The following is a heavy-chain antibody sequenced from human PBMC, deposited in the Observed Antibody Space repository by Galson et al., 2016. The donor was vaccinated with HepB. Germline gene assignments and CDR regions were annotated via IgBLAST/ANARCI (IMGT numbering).Heavy chain of an antibody. J-gene: IGHJ2*01. Sequence: SLRLSCAASGFSLGNYWMHWARQAPGKGLEWLAKIKKDGSEINYVDSVKGRFTISRDNAKNSLFLQMNTLRVEDTAVYYCTREFDLWGRGTQVTVS. CDR3: TREFDL. CDR1: GFSLGNYW. V-gene: IGHV3-7*04. CDR2: IKKDGSEI.